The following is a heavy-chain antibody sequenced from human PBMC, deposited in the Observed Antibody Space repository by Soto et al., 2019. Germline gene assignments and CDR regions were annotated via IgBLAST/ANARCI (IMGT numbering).Heavy chain of an antibody. J-gene: IGHJ4*02. V-gene: IGHV4-61*08. D-gene: IGHD1-26*01. CDR3: ARVTFLIVGSVFSTPFDF. CDR1: GASCSSGGFS. Sequence: SETLSLTCTVAGASCSSGGFSWSWIRQPPGKGLEWIGSISYSGSTTYYPSLRSRVTMSVDTSKNQFSLRLNSVTAADTAIYFCARVTFLIVGSVFSTPFDFWGQGTLVTVSS. CDR2: ISYSGST.